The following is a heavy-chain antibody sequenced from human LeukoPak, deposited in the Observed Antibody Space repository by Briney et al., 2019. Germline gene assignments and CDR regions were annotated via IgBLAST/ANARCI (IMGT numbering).Heavy chain of an antibody. CDR2: IYPRDGST. Sequence: ASVKVSCKASGYTFTSNYIHWVRQAPGQGLEWMGMIYPRDGSTSYAQKFQGRVTMTSDTSTSTVYMELSSLRSEDTAVYYCAVSPGDPYYFDYWGQGTLVTVSS. CDR1: GYTFTSNY. D-gene: IGHD3-10*01. V-gene: IGHV1-46*01. CDR3: AVSPGDPYYFDY. J-gene: IGHJ4*02.